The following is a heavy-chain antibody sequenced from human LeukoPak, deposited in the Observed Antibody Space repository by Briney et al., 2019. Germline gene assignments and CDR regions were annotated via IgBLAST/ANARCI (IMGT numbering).Heavy chain of an antibody. CDR1: GFTFTNYA. J-gene: IGHJ4*02. V-gene: IGHV3-21*01. CDR3: AREASHDY. CDR2: ISSSSSYI. Sequence: GGTLRLSCAASGFTFTNYAMNWVRQAPGKGLEWVSSISSSSSYIYYADSVKGRFTISRDNAKNSLYLQMNSLRAEDTAVYYCAREASHDYWGQGTLVTVSS.